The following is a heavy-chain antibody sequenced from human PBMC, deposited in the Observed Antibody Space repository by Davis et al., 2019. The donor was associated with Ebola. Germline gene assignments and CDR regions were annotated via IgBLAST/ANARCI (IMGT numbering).Heavy chain of an antibody. J-gene: IGHJ5*02. V-gene: IGHV4-31*03. CDR2: IYSSGNT. CDR3: ARGPPFDP. CDR1: GGSISGGPYY. Sequence: PSETLSLTCTVSGGSISGGPYYWNWIRQHPGKDLEWIGYIYSSGNTYDNPSLKSRVSISVDMSKNQFSLELSSVTAADTAVYYCARGPPFDPWGQGTLVTVSS.